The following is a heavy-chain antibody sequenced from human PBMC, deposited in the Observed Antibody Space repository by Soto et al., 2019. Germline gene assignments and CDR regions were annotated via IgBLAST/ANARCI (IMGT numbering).Heavy chain of an antibody. V-gene: IGHV3-74*01. J-gene: IGHJ4*02. CDR2: INSDGSST. CDR1: GFTFSGYW. CDR3: ARVAPYGDPSDY. Sequence: EVQLVESGGGLVQPGGSLRLSCAASGFTFSGYWMHWVRQAPGKGLVWVSRINSDGSSTSYADSVKGRFTISRDNAKNTLYLQMNSLRAEDTAVYYCARVAPYGDPSDYWGQGTLVTVSS. D-gene: IGHD4-17*01.